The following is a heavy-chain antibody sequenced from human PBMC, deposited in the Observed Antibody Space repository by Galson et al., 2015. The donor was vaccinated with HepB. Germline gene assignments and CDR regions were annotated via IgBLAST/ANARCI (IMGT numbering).Heavy chain of an antibody. CDR3: ARTFMVRGAAWYFDL. D-gene: IGHD3-10*01. J-gene: IGHJ2*01. CDR2: IDWDDDK. CDR1: GFSLSTSGMC. V-gene: IGHV2-70*11. Sequence: PALVKPPQTLTLTCTFSGFSLSTSGMCVSWIRQPPGKALEWLARIDWDDDKYYSTSLKTRLTISKDTSKNQVVLTMTNMDPVDTATYYCARTFMVRGAAWYFDLWGRGTLVTVSS.